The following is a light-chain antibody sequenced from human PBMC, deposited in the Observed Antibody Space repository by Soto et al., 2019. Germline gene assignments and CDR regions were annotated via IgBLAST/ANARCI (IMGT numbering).Light chain of an antibody. J-gene: IGKJ1*01. CDR3: QQYNNWSWT. CDR2: DAS. CDR1: QSVSST. V-gene: IGKV3-15*01. Sequence: EIVMTQSPATLSVSPGERATLSCRASQSVSSTLAWYQQKPGQAPRLLIYDASTRATGIPARFSGSGSGTEVTLTISSLQSEDVAVYYCQQYNNWSWTFGQGTKVEIK.